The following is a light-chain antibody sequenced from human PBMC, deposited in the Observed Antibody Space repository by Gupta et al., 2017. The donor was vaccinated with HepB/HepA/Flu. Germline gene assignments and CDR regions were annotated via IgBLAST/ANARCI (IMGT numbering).Light chain of an antibody. V-gene: IGKV1-5*03. CDR1: QSISSW. CDR3: QHPGT. CDR2: KAS. Sequence: DIQMTQSPSTLSASVGDRVTITCRASQSISSWLAWYQQKPGKDPKLLIYKASSLESGVPSRFSGSGSGTEFTLTISSLQPDDFATYYCQHPGTFGQGTKVEIK. J-gene: IGKJ1*01.